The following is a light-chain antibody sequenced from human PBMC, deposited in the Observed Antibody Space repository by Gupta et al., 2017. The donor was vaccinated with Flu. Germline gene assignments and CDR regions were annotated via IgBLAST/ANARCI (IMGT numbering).Light chain of an antibody. V-gene: IGKV1-39*01. Sequence: GDAVTITCRASQTIGTYVNWYQHKPGSAPKLLIYAASNLQSGVPSRFSGSGSGTQFTLTITSLEAADFATYSCQQSYNAPYTFGQGTKLEIK. J-gene: IGKJ2*01. CDR1: QTIGTY. CDR3: QQSYNAPYT. CDR2: AAS.